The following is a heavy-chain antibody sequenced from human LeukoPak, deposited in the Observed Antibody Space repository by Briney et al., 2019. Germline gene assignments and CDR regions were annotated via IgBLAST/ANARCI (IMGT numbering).Heavy chain of an antibody. CDR3: ASDDRLYYDSSDYYYYMDV. D-gene: IGHD3-22*01. J-gene: IGHJ6*03. Sequence: ASVKVSCKASGGTFNSFALSWVRQAPGQRLEWMGGIIPIFGTANYAQKFQGRVTITADESTSTAYMELSSLRSEDTAVYYCASDDRLYYDSSDYYYYMDVWGKGTTVTVSS. V-gene: IGHV1-69*13. CDR1: GGTFNSFA. CDR2: IIPIFGTA.